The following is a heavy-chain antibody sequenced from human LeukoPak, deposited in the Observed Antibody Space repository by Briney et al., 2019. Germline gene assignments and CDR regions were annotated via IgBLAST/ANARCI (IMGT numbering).Heavy chain of an antibody. CDR1: GFPFSSYG. CDR2: LSYVGSNK. Sequence: GGSLGPSCAPPGFPFSSYGMQWVRQAPGKGLGGVAVLSYVGSNKYYADSVKGRFTISRDNSKNTLYLQMNSLRAEDTAVYYCAKNHYYGSGSYYYYYGMDVWGKGTTVTVSS. V-gene: IGHV3-30*18. J-gene: IGHJ6*04. CDR3: AKNHYYGSGSYYYYYGMDV. D-gene: IGHD3-10*01.